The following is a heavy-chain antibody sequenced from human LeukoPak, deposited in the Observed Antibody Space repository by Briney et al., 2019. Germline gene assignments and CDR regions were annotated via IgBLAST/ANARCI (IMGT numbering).Heavy chain of an antibody. CDR3: AREGSYYDSARWYYYMDV. CDR1: GYTFTSYY. D-gene: IGHD3-22*01. J-gene: IGHJ6*03. Sequence: ASVKVSCKASGYTFTSYYMHWVRQAPGQGLEWMGIINPSGGSTSYAQKFQGRVTMTRDMSTSTVYMELSSLRSEDTAVYYCAREGSYYDSARWYYYMDVWGKGTTVTISS. V-gene: IGHV1-46*01. CDR2: INPSGGST.